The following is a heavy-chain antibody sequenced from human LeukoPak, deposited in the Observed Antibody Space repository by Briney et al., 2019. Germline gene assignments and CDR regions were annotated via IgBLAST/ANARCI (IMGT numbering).Heavy chain of an antibody. CDR3: ARGDLLYYYMDV. V-gene: IGHV4-39*07. CDR1: GGSISSYY. CDR2: IYYSGDT. Sequence: SETLSLTCTVSGGSISSYYWGWIRQPPGKGLEWIGSIYYSGDTYYNPSLKSRVTISVDTSKNQFSLKLSSVTAADTAVYYCARGDLLYYYMDVWGKGTTVTVSS. D-gene: IGHD2-2*02. J-gene: IGHJ6*03.